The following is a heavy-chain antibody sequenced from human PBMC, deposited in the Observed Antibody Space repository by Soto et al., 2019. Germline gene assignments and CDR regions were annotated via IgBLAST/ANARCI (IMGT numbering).Heavy chain of an antibody. Sequence: SGPTLVKPAQSLALTCTFSGFSLSTSGVGVGWIRQPPGKALEWLGIIFWDDDKRYRPSLKSRLTITKDTSKNQLVLTMTNMDPVDTGTYYCAQFPWKQLWPRAPVVNWGQGTPV. CDR2: IFWDDDK. D-gene: IGHD5-18*01. CDR3: AQFPWKQLWPRAPVVN. CDR1: GFSLSTSGVG. V-gene: IGHV2-5*02. J-gene: IGHJ4*02.